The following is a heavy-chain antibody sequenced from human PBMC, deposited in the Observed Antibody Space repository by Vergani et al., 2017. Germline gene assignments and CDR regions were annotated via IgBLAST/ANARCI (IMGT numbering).Heavy chain of an antibody. CDR3: ATKSCGTAGCQIGYFRE. CDR2: ISYDGTQK. CDR1: VFTSSYYG. Sequence: QVHLVESGGGVVQPGRSLRLSCVVSVFTSSYYGMHWVRPAPGKGLEWVAVISYDGTQKYYADSVKGRFTISRDNSKSTLYLQMNSLRTEDTAVDYCATKSCGTAGCQIGYFREWGQGTLVTVSS. J-gene: IGHJ1*01. D-gene: IGHD1-1*01. V-gene: IGHV3-30*03.